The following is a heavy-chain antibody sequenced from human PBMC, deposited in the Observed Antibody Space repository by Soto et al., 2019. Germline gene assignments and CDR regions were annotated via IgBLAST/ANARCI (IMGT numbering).Heavy chain of an antibody. Sequence: PGGSLRFSCAVSGFTFSNYAMSWVRQAPGKGLEWVSAISGSGGSTYYADSVKGRFTISRDNSKNTLYLQMTSLRAEDTAIYYCAFPRGLEVNGADYWGQGTLVTVSS. CDR2: ISGSGGST. J-gene: IGHJ4*02. CDR1: GFTFSNYA. D-gene: IGHD2-8*01. CDR3: AFPRGLEVNGADY. V-gene: IGHV3-23*01.